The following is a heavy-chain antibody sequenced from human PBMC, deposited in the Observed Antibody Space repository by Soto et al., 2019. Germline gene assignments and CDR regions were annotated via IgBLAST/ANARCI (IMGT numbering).Heavy chain of an antibody. CDR2: MNPNSGNT. Sequence: ASVKVSCKASGYTFTSYDINWVRQATGQGLEWMGWMNPNSGNTGYAQKFQGRVTMTRDTSISTAYMELSSLRSEDTAVYYCAKLEMATIAPGIWGQGTLVTVSS. D-gene: IGHD5-12*01. J-gene: IGHJ4*02. CDR3: AKLEMATIAPGI. V-gene: IGHV1-8*01. CDR1: GYTFTSYD.